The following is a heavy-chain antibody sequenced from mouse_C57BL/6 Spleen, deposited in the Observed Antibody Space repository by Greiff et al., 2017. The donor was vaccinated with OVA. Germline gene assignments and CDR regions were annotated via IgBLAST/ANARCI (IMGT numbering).Heavy chain of an antibody. CDR3: GRDYFDY. CDR1: GYTFTSYW. CDR2: IDPSDSYT. V-gene: IGHV1-59*01. Sequence: VQLQQPGAELVWPGTSVKLSCKASGYTFTSYWMHWVKQRPGQGLEWIGVIDPSDSYTNYNQKFKGKATLTVDTSSSTAYMQLSSLTSEDSAVYYCGRDYFDYWGQGTTLTVSS. J-gene: IGHJ2*01.